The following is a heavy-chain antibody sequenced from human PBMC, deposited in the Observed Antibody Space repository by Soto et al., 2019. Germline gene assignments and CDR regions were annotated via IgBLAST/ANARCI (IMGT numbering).Heavy chain of an antibody. CDR1: GFTFITSF. J-gene: IGHJ4*02. Sequence: GGSLRLSCVASGFTFITSFMGWVRQAPGKGLEWVANINQDGGGTYYVDSVEGRFTISRDNAKDSLYLQMNSLRGEDTAIYYCARYFRGSGRYFFDYWGQGTLVTVSS. V-gene: IGHV3-7*03. CDR3: ARYFRGSGRYFFDY. D-gene: IGHD6-19*01. CDR2: INQDGGGT.